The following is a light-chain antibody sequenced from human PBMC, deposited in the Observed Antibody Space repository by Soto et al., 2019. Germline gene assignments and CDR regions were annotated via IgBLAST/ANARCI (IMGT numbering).Light chain of an antibody. CDR3: LLHKSYVWT. CDR1: QGIRND. Sequence: DIQMTQSPSSLSASVGDRATITCRASQGIRNDFSWYQQKPGKAPKRLIYAASSLQGGVPSRFSGSGSGTEFTLTITSLQPEDFATYYCLLHKSYVWTFGQGTKGDIK. J-gene: IGKJ1*01. V-gene: IGKV1-17*01. CDR2: AAS.